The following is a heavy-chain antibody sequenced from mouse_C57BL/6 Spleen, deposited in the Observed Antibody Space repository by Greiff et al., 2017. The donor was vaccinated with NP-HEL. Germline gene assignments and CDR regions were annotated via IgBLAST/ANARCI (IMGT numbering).Heavy chain of an antibody. D-gene: IGHD1-1*01. CDR1: GFTFSSYT. CDR3: ARQYYGPFDY. V-gene: IGHV5-9*01. Sequence: EVQVVESGGGLVKPGGSLKLSCAASGFTFSSYTMSWVRQTPEKRLEWVATISGGGGNTYYPDSVKGRFTISRDNAKNTLYLQMSSLRSEDTALYYCARQYYGPFDYWGQGTTLTVSS. CDR2: ISGGGGNT. J-gene: IGHJ2*01.